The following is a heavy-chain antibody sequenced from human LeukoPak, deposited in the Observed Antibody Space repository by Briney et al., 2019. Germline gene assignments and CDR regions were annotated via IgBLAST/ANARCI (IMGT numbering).Heavy chain of an antibody. J-gene: IGHJ4*02. Sequence: PSETLSLTCAVYVGSFSGYYWSWIRQPPGKGLEWIGEINQSGSTNYNPSLKSRVTISVETSKNQSSRKLSSVTAADTDVYYCARGHRIGSGYPTTPYDYWGQGTLVTASS. CDR1: VGSFSGYY. V-gene: IGHV4-34*01. CDR3: ARGHRIGSGYPTTPYDY. CDR2: INQSGST. D-gene: IGHD3-22*01.